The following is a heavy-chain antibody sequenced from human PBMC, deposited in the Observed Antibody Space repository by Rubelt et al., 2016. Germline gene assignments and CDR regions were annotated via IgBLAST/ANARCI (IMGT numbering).Heavy chain of an antibody. Sequence: QVQLQESGPGLVKPSGTLSLTCAVSGGSISSSNWWSWVRQPPGKGLEWIGYIYYSGSTNYNPSLKIRVTISVDTSKNQFSLKLSSVTAADTAVYYCARGLFVWFGELFRKNNWFDPWGQGTLVTVSS. V-gene: IGHV4-4*02. CDR2: IYYSGST. D-gene: IGHD3-10*01. CDR3: ARGLFVWFGELFRKNNWFDP. CDR1: GGSISSSNW. J-gene: IGHJ5*02.